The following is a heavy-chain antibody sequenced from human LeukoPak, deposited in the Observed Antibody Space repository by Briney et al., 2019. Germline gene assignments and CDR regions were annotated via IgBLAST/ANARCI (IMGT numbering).Heavy chain of an antibody. CDR2: VYYSGST. D-gene: IGHD1-26*01. V-gene: IGHV4-59*01. CDR3: ARENTGSYYYYYMDV. CDR1: GGSISTYY. J-gene: IGHJ6*03. Sequence: SETLSLTCNVSGGSISTYYWSWIRQPPGKGLEWIGYVYYSGSTNYNPSLKSRVTISVDTSKNQFSLNLSSVTAADTAVYYCARENTGSYYYYYMDVWGKGTTDTVSS.